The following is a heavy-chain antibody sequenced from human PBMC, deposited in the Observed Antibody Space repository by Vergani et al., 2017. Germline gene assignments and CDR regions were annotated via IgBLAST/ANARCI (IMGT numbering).Heavy chain of an antibody. J-gene: IGHJ6*03. CDR2: INPSGGST. V-gene: IGHV1-46*03. D-gene: IGHD2-15*01. CDR1: GYTFTSYY. Sequence: QVQLVQSGAEVKKPGASVKVSCKASGYTFTSYYMHWVRQAPGQGLEWMGIINPSGGSTSYAQKFQGRVTMTRDTSTSTVYMELSSLRSEDTAVYYCARGPRYCSGGSCYSGPGYYYYRDVWGKGP. CDR3: ARGPRYCSGGSCYSGPGYYYYRDV.